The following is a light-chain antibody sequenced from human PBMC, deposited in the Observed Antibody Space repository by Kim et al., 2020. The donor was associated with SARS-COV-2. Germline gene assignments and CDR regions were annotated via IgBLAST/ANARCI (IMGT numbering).Light chain of an antibody. CDR2: EAS. Sequence: SASRGDRVTITCRASQRISSWLAWYQQKPGKAPNLLIYEASSLQSGVPSRFSGSESGTEFTLTISSLQPDDLATYYCQQYNSYPYTFGQGTKLEI. CDR1: QRISSW. J-gene: IGKJ2*01. V-gene: IGKV1-5*03. CDR3: QQYNSYPYT.